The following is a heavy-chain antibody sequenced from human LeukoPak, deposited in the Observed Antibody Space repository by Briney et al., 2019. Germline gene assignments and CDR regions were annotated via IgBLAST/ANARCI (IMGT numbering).Heavy chain of an antibody. CDR1: GDSISSYY. Sequence: PSETLSLICTVSGDSISSYYWSWIRQPPEKGLEWIGYIYYSGSTNNNPSLKSRVTISVVTSKNQFSLKLSSVTAADTAVYYCARACPSGSNCYSGFDIWCQGTRVTVSS. J-gene: IGHJ3*02. CDR2: IYYSGST. D-gene: IGHD2-21*02. CDR3: ARACPSGSNCYSGFDI. V-gene: IGHV4-59*01.